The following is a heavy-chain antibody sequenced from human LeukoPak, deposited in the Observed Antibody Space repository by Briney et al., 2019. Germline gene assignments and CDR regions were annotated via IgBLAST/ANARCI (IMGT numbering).Heavy chain of an antibody. D-gene: IGHD1-26*01. Sequence: ASVKVSCKASGYTFTGYYMHWVRQAPGQGLEWMGWINPNSGGTNYAQKFQGWVTMTSDTSISTAYMELSRLRSDDTAVYYCARAWDSGSYYDGGLFDYWGQGTLVTVSS. CDR2: INPNSGGT. J-gene: IGHJ4*02. V-gene: IGHV1-2*04. CDR3: ARAWDSGSYYDGGLFDY. CDR1: GYTFTGYY.